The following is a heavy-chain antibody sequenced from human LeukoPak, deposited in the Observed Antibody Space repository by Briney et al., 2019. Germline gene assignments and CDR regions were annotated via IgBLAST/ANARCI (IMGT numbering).Heavy chain of an antibody. CDR3: TKDRRGPAAGTWYFDS. CDR1: GFTFSSTT. J-gene: IGHJ4*02. D-gene: IGHD6-13*01. Sequence: PGGSLRLPCVASGFTFSSTTMGWVRQAPGRGLEWVSSITAIDGRTYYADSVRGRFTISRDNSKNTVYLQLNSLRAGGTAIYYCTKDRRGPAAGTWYFDSWGQGTLVTVSS. CDR2: ITAIDGRT. V-gene: IGHV3-23*01.